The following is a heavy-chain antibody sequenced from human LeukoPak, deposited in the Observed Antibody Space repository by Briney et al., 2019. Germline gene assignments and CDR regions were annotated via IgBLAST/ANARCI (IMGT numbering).Heavy chain of an antibody. CDR3: ARGTIYRRNDY. D-gene: IGHD1-14*01. CDR1: GGSFSGYY. Sequence: SETLSLTCAVYGGSFSGYYWSWIRQPPGKGLEWMGEINHSGSTNYNPSLRSRVTISVDTSKNQFSLKLSSVTAADTAVYYCARGTIYRRNDYWGQGTLVTVSS. V-gene: IGHV4-34*01. CDR2: INHSGST. J-gene: IGHJ4*02.